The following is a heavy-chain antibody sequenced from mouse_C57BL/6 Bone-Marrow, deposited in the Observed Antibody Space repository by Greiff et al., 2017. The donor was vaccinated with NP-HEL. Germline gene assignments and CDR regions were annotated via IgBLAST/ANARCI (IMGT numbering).Heavy chain of an antibody. CDR1: GFTFSDFY. D-gene: IGHD2-5*01. CDR2: SRNKANDYTT. CDR3: ARDAYYSNYVGYWYFDV. V-gene: IGHV7-1*01. J-gene: IGHJ1*03. Sequence: EVQVVESGGGLVQSGRSLRLSCATSGFTFSDFYMEWVRQAPGKGLEWIAASRNKANDYTTEYSASVKGRFIVSRDTSQSILYLQMNALRAEDTAIYYCARDAYYSNYVGYWYFDVWGTGTTVTVSS.